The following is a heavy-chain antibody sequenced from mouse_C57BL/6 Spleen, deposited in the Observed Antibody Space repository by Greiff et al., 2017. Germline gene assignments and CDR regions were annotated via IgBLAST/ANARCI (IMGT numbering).Heavy chain of an antibody. J-gene: IGHJ2*01. Sequence: VQLQQPGAELVKPGASVKMSCKASGYTFTSYWITWVKQRPGQGLEWIGDIYPGSGSTNYNEKFKSKATLTVDTSSSTAYMQLSSLTSEDSAVYYCARYGTTVVDLFDYWGQGTTLTVSS. CDR2: IYPGSGST. V-gene: IGHV1-55*01. D-gene: IGHD1-1*01. CDR1: GYTFTSYW. CDR3: ARYGTTVVDLFDY.